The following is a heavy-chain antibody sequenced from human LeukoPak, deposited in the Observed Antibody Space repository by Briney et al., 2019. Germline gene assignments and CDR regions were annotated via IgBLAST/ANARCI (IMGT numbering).Heavy chain of an antibody. D-gene: IGHD1-26*01. J-gene: IGHJ4*02. CDR2: INPSGGST. CDR1: GYTFTSYY. CDR3: ARALSQPRTEELLNFDY. Sequence: ASVKVSCKASGYTFTSYYMHWVRQAPGQGLEWMGIINPSGGSTSYAQKFQGRVTMTRDTSTSTVYMELSRLRSDDTAVYYCARALSQPRTEELLNFDYWGQGTLVTVSS. V-gene: IGHV1-46*01.